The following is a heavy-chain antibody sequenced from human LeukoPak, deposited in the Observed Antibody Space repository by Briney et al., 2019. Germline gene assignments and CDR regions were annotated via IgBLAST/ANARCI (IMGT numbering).Heavy chain of an antibody. CDR3: ARDLHRVVVRGVPHYRNYMDV. D-gene: IGHD3-10*01. Sequence: ASVKVSCKASGYTFTSYYMHWVRQAPGQGLEWMGIINPSGGSTSYAQKLQGRVTMTTDTSTSTAYMELRSLRSDDTAVYYCARDLHRVVVRGVPHYRNYMDVWGKGTTVTISS. CDR1: GYTFTSYY. J-gene: IGHJ6*03. CDR2: INPSGGST. V-gene: IGHV1-46*01.